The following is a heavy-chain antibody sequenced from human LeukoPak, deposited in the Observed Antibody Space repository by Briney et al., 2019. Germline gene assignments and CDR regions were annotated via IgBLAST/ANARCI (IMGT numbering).Heavy chain of an antibody. V-gene: IGHV4-30-2*01. CDR2: IYHSGST. Sequence: PSETLSLTCTVSGASISSGGYSWSWIRQPPGKGLEWIGYIYHSGSTYYNPSLKSRVTISVDRSKNQFSLKLSSVTAADTAVYYCARRRIYYYDTSGSYPDYWGQGTLVTVSS. CDR3: ARRRIYYYDTSGSYPDY. J-gene: IGHJ4*02. D-gene: IGHD3-22*01. CDR1: GASISSGGYS.